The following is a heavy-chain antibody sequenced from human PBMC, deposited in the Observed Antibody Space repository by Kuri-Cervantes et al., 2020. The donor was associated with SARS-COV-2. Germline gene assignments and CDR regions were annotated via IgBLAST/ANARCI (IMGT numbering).Heavy chain of an antibody. Sequence: GGSLRLSCAASGFTFDDYAMHWVRQAPGKGLKWVSLISGDGGSTYYADSVKGRFTISRDNSKNSLYLQMNSLRAEDTAVYYCARYRHRGEVVGATLDYWGQGTLVTVSS. CDR3: ARYRHRGEVVGATLDY. J-gene: IGHJ4*02. CDR2: ISGDGGST. V-gene: IGHV3-43*02. D-gene: IGHD1-26*01. CDR1: GFTFDDYA.